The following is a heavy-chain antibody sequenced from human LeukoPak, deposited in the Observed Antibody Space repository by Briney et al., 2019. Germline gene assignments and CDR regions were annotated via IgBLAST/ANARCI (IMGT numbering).Heavy chain of an antibody. CDR3: ARRTTEDYDSSGTNDY. Sequence: SETLSLTCAVYGRSFSGYYWSWIRQPPGKGLEWIGEINHSGSTNYNPSLKSRVTISVDTSKNQFSLKLSSVTAADTAVYYCARRTTEDYDSSGTNDYWGQGTLVTVSS. D-gene: IGHD3-22*01. J-gene: IGHJ4*02. V-gene: IGHV4-34*01. CDR2: INHSGST. CDR1: GRSFSGYY.